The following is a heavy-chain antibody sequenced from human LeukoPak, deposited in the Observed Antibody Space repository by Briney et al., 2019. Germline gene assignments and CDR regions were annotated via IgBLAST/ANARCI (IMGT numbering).Heavy chain of an antibody. V-gene: IGHV4-39*07. D-gene: IGHD2-15*01. CDR3: ARDRFAVVVVAATGFDY. CDR1: GGSISSSSYY. J-gene: IGHJ4*02. Sequence: SETLSLTCTVSGGSISSSSYYWGWIRQPPGKGLEWIGSIYYSGSIYYNPSLKSRVTISVDTSKNQFSLKLSSVTAADTAVYYCARDRFAVVVVAATGFDYWGQGTLVTVSS. CDR2: IYYSGSI.